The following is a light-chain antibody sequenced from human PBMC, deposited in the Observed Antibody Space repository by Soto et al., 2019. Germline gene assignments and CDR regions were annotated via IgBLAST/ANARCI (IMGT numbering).Light chain of an antibody. CDR1: HSVSSTY. J-gene: IGKJ3*01. CDR3: QQYGDSFT. CDR2: GAS. V-gene: IGKV3-20*01. Sequence: EIVLTQSPGTLSLSPGERATLSCRASHSVSSTYLAWYQQKPGQAPRLLIYGASSRATGIPDRFSGSGSGTDFTLTISRLEPEDFAVYYCQQYGDSFTFGPGTKVDIK.